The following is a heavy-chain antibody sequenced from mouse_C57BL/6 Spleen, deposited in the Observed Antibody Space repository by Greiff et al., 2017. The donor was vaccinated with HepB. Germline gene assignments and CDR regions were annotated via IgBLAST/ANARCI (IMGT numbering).Heavy chain of an antibody. Sequence: DVKLQESGGGLVKPGGSLKLSCAASGFTFSDYGMHWVRQAPEKGLEWVAYISSGSSTIYYADTVKGRFTISRDNAKNTLFLQMTSLRSEDTAMYYCANSNYNYAMDYWGQGTSVTVSS. D-gene: IGHD2-5*01. CDR3: ANSNYNYAMDY. CDR2: ISSGSSTI. J-gene: IGHJ4*01. V-gene: IGHV5-17*01. CDR1: GFTFSDYG.